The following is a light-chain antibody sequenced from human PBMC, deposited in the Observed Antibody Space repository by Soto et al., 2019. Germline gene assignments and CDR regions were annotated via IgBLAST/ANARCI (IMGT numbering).Light chain of an antibody. V-gene: IGKV1-33*01. CDR1: RDISVY. Sequence: DIQMTQSPSSLSASVGDRVTITCQASRDISVYLNWYQKKPGKPPKLLVYDATNLQTGVPSRFSGSGSGTHFTFTISSLQPEDGATYFCQQYDNLPPYTFGQGTKLEIK. J-gene: IGKJ2*01. CDR3: QQYDNLPPYT. CDR2: DAT.